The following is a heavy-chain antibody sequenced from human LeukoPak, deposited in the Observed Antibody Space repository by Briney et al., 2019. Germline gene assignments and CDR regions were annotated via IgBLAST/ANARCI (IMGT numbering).Heavy chain of an antibody. CDR2: ISYDGSNK. V-gene: IGHV3-30*18. CDR1: GFTFSSYS. CDR3: AEAGGVSFGRTNWFDP. Sequence: PGGSLRLSCAASGFTFSSYSMNWVRQAPGKGLEWVAVISYDGSNKSYADSVKGRFTISRDNSKNTLYLQMNSLRAEETAVYYSAEAGGVSFGRTNWFDPWGQGTLVTVSS. J-gene: IGHJ5*02. D-gene: IGHD5-18*01.